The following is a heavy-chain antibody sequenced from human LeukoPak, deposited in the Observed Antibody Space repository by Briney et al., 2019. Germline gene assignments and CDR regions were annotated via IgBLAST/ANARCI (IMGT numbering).Heavy chain of an antibody. D-gene: IGHD3-22*01. V-gene: IGHV3-73*01. CDR3: TTYYDSSGYGPFVD. CDR2: IRSKANSYAT. Sequence: PGGSLKLSCAASGFTFSGSAMHWVRQASGKGLAWVGRIRSKANSYATAYAASVKGRVTISRDDSKNTAYLQMNSLKTEDTAVYYCTTYYDSSGYGPFVDWGQGTLVTVSS. J-gene: IGHJ4*02. CDR1: GFTFSGSA.